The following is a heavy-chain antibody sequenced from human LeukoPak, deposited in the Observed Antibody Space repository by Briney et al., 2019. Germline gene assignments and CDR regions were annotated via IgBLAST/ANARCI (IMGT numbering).Heavy chain of an antibody. D-gene: IGHD2-21*01. CDR1: GDSVSGNSPT. J-gene: IGHJ4*02. CDR3: ARGHYAIGFDY. Sequence: SQTLPLTCAISGDSVSGNSPTWNWIRQSPSRGLEWLGRTYYRSKWYNDYAVSVKSRITINSDTSKNQFSLHLNSVTPEDTAVYYCARGHYAIGFDYWGQGTLVTVSS. CDR2: TYYRSKWYN. V-gene: IGHV6-1*01.